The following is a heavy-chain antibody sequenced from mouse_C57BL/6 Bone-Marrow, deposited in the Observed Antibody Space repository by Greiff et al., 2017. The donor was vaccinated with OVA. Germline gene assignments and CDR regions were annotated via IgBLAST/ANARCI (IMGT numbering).Heavy chain of an antibody. D-gene: IGHD2-10*01. Sequence: EVKVVESGGDLVKPGGSLKLSCAASGFTFSSYGMSWVRQTPDKRLEWVATISSGGSYTYYPDSVKGRFTITRDNAKNTLYLQMSSLKSEDTAMYYCARPTYYGNYLDYWGQGTTLTVSS. CDR3: ARPTYYGNYLDY. CDR2: ISSGGSYT. J-gene: IGHJ2*01. CDR1: GFTFSSYG. V-gene: IGHV5-6*01.